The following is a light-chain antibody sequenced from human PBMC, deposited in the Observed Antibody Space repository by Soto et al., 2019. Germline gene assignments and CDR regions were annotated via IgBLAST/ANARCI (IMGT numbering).Light chain of an antibody. J-gene: IGLJ1*01. CDR3: SSYTRSSTYYV. CDR2: EVT. Sequence: QSVLTQPASVSGSSGQSITISCTGTTSYVGAYNYVSWYQQLPGKAPKLMIYEVTNRPSGVSNRFSGSKSGNTASLTISGLQAEDEADYYCSSYTRSSTYYVFGTGTQLTVL. V-gene: IGLV2-14*01. CDR1: TSYVGAYNY.